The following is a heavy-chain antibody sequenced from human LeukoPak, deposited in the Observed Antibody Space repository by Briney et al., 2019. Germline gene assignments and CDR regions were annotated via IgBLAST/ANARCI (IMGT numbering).Heavy chain of an antibody. CDR1: GGSFSGYY. D-gene: IGHD1-1*01. Sequence: SETLSLTCAVYGGSFSGYYWSWIRQPPGKGLEWIGEINHSGSTNYNPSLQSRVTISVDTSKNQFSLKLSSVTAADTAVYYCARGPSVGTTTRYGVYYYYYYMDVWGKGTTVTVSS. CDR3: ARGPSVGTTTRYGVYYYYYYMDV. J-gene: IGHJ6*03. V-gene: IGHV4-34*01. CDR2: INHSGST.